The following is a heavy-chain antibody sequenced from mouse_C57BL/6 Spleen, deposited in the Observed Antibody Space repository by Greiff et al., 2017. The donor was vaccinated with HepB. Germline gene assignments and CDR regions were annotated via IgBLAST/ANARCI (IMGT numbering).Heavy chain of an antibody. CDR3: AREEYYGKGYCDY. CDR1: GFTFSDYY. CDR2: INHDGSST. J-gene: IGHJ2*01. Sequence: EVQRVESEGGLVQPGSSMKLSCTASGFTFSDYYMAWVRQVPEKGLEWVANINHDGSSTYYLNSLKSRFIISRDNAKNILYLQMSSLKSEDTATYYCAREEYYGKGYCDYWGQGTTLTVSS. V-gene: IGHV5-16*01. D-gene: IGHD1-1*01.